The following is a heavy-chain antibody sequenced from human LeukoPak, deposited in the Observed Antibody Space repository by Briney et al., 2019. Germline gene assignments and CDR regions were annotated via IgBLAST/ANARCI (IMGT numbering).Heavy chain of an antibody. CDR3: ARRSGYAGAEYFEH. CDR1: GYTLTSYY. CDR2: INPNSGET. D-gene: IGHD3-3*01. V-gene: IGHV1-2*02. Sequence: ASVKASCKASGYTLTSYYLHWGRQAPGQRPEWRGWINPNSGETNYAPKFQGRVTMTRDTSINAAYLELGGLRSDDTAVYYCARRSGYAGAEYFEHWGQGTLVTVSS. J-gene: IGHJ1*01.